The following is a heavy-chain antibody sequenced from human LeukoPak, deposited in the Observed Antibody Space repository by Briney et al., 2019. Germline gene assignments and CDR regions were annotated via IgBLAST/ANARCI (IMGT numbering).Heavy chain of an antibody. V-gene: IGHV3-73*01. CDR1: GFTFSGSA. J-gene: IGHJ6*03. CDR3: TSASASTVTTPPHYYYYYYMDV. D-gene: IGHD4-17*01. Sequence: GGSLRLSCAASGFTFSGSAMHWVRQASGKGLEWVGRIRGKANSYATAYAASVKGRFTISRDDSKNTAYLQMNSLKTEDTAVYYCTSASASTVTTPPHYYYYYYMDVWGKGTTVTVSS. CDR2: IRGKANSYAT.